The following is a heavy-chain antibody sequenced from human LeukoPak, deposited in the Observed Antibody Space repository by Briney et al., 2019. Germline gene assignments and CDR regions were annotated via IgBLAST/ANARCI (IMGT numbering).Heavy chain of an antibody. V-gene: IGHV1-8*01. CDR3: ARGGSSGWYRLNYYYGMDV. J-gene: IGHJ6*02. Sequence: ASVKVSCKASGYIFTSYDINWVRQATGQGLEWMGWMNPNSGNTGYAQKFQGRVTMTRNTSISTAYMELSSLRSEDTAVYYCARGGSSGWYRLNYYYGMDVWGQGTTVTVSS. CDR2: MNPNSGNT. D-gene: IGHD6-19*01. CDR1: GYIFTSYD.